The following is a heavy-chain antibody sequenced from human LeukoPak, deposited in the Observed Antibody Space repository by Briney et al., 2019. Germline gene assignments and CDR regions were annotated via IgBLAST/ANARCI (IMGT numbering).Heavy chain of an antibody. V-gene: IGHV1-69*13. Sequence: GASVKVSCEASGGTCSGYAISWVRQAPGQGLEWMGGIIPIFGTANYAQKFQGRVTITADESTSTAYMELSSLRSEDTAVYYCARANIVATIGGGGAFDIWGQGTMVTVSS. CDR2: IIPIFGTA. J-gene: IGHJ3*02. CDR3: ARANIVATIGGGGAFDI. CDR1: GGTCSGYA. D-gene: IGHD5-12*01.